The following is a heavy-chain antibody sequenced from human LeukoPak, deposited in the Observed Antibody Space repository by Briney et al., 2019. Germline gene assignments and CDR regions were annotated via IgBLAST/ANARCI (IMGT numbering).Heavy chain of an antibody. D-gene: IGHD6-19*01. J-gene: IGHJ4*02. CDR3: ARGVGRQQWLVPFDY. V-gene: IGHV1-69*13. CDR2: ITPIFVTA. CDR1: PPPPTTYA. Sequence: ASVQPPPKTPPPPPTTYALRPVPHPPGQAPDPLRRITPIFVTANYAQKFQGRVTITADESTSTAYMELSSLRSEDTAVYYCARGVGRQQWLVPFDYWGQGTLVTVSS.